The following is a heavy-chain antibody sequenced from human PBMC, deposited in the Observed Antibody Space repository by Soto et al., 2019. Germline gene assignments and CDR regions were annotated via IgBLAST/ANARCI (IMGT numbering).Heavy chain of an antibody. D-gene: IGHD3-9*01. Sequence: GGSLRLSCAASGFTFSSYGMHWVRQAPGKGLEWVAVIWYDGSNKYYADSVKGRFTISRDNSKNTLYLQMNSLRAEDTAVYYCARDVLIFSYYYYYGMDVWGQGTTVTVSS. CDR3: ARDVLIFSYYYYYGMDV. V-gene: IGHV3-33*01. J-gene: IGHJ6*02. CDR2: IWYDGSNK. CDR1: GFTFSSYG.